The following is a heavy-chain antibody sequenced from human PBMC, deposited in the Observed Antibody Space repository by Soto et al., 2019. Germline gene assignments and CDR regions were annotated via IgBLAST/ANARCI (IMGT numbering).Heavy chain of an antibody. V-gene: IGHV3-23*01. CDR1: GFTFSSYA. Sequence: GGSLRLSCAASGFTFSSYAMSWVRQAPGKGLEWVSAISGSGGSTYYADSVKGRFTISRDNSKNTLYLQMNSLRTEDTAVYYCAKGFSGYSSGWYRFAYYYYGMEGWGKGTTGTVAS. CDR3: AKGFSGYSSGWYRFAYYYYGMEG. D-gene: IGHD6-13*01. J-gene: IGHJ6*04. CDR2: ISGSGGST.